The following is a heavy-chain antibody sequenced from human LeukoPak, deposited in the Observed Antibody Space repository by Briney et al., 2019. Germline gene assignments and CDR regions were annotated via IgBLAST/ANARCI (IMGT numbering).Heavy chain of an antibody. CDR1: GYSFTNYW. Sequence: GESLKISCQGSGYSFTNYWIGWVRQMPGKGLEWMGIIHPGDSGTRYSPSFQGQVTMSVDESTTTAYLQWSSLRASDSAIYYCARGGSYRDGSSDYWGQGTLVTVSS. J-gene: IGHJ4*02. D-gene: IGHD5-18*01. CDR2: IHPGDSGT. CDR3: ARGGSYRDGSSDY. V-gene: IGHV5-51*01.